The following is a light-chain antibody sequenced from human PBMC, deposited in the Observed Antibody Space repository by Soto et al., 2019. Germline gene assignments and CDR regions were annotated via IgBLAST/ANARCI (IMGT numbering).Light chain of an antibody. J-gene: IGKJ1*01. V-gene: IGKV2-24*01. CDR1: QSLVHKDGNTY. CDR2: KVS. CDR3: MQARQSPCT. Sequence: DIVVTQTPLSSPVALGQAASISCRSSQSLVHKDGNTYLSWFHQRPGQPPRLLIYKVSVRFSGVPARFSGSGAGTDFTLTISRVETEDVGVYYCMQARQSPCTFGQGTKVEIK.